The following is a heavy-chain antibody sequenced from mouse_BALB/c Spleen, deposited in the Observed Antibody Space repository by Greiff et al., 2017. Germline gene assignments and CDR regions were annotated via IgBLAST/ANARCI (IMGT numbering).Heavy chain of an antibody. V-gene: IGHV10-1*02. CDR2: IRSKSNNYAT. CDR3: VRHVMDY. Sequence: EVQLVESGGGLVQPKGSLKLSCAASGFTFNTYAMNWVRQAPGKGLEWVARIRSKSNNYATYYADSVKDRFTISRDDSQSMLYLQMNNLKTEDTAMYYCVRHVMDYWGQGTSVTVSS. CDR1: GFTFNTYA. J-gene: IGHJ4*01.